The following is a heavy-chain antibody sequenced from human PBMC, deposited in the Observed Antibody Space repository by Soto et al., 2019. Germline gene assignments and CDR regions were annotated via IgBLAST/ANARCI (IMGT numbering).Heavy chain of an antibody. D-gene: IGHD3-10*01. V-gene: IGHV3-30-3*01. Sequence: GESLKISCAASGFTLSSYAMHWVRQAPGKGLEWVTAISYDGSNKYYADSVKGRFTISRENSKNTQYLQMNSLRAEDTAVYYCAREGSYYGSGRPPALYYFDYWGQGTLVTVSS. CDR1: GFTLSSYA. J-gene: IGHJ4*02. CDR2: ISYDGSNK. CDR3: AREGSYYGSGRPPALYYFDY.